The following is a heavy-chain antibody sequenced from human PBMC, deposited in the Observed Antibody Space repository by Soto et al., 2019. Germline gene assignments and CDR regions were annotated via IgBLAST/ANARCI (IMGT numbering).Heavy chain of an antibody. CDR2: IWYDGSNK. V-gene: IGHV3-33*01. CDR3: ARDSTSGYDRKGMDY. Sequence: GGSLRLSCAASGFTFSSYGMHWVRQAPGKGLEWVAVIWYDGSNKYYADSVKGRFTISRDNSKNTLYLQMNSLRAEDTAVYYCARDSTSGYDRKGMDYWGQGTLVTVSS. CDR1: GFTFSSYG. D-gene: IGHD5-12*01. J-gene: IGHJ4*02.